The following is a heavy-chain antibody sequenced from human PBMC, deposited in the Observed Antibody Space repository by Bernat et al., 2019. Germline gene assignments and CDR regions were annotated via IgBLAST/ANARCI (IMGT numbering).Heavy chain of an antibody. D-gene: IGHD3-22*01. CDR1: GGSISSSSYY. J-gene: IGHJ3*02. CDR3: ARPWNYYDSSGFQKGYDAFDI. CDR2: LYSSGST. Sequence: QLQLQESGPGLVKPSETLSLTCTVSGGSISSSSYYWGWIRQPPGKGLEWIGSLYSSGSTYYNPSLKSRVTISVDTSKNQFSLKLSSVTAAETAVYYCARPWNYYDSSGFQKGYDAFDIWGQGTMVTVSS. V-gene: IGHV4-39*01.